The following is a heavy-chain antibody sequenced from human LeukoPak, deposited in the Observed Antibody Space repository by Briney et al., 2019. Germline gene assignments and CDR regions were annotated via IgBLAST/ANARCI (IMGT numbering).Heavy chain of an antibody. CDR2: IRYDGNNK. CDR1: GFTFSSYG. V-gene: IGHV3-30*02. Sequence: GGSLRLSCAASGFTFSSYGMHWVRQAPGKGLEWVAFIRYDGNNKYSADSVKGRFTISRDNSKNTLYLQMSSLRAEDTAFYYCAKDPGYDILTGYFDYWGQGTLVTVSS. D-gene: IGHD3-9*01. J-gene: IGHJ4*02. CDR3: AKDPGYDILTGYFDY.